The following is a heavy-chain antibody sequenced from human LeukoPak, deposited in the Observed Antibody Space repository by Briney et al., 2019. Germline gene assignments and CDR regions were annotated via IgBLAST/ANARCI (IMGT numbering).Heavy chain of an antibody. D-gene: IGHD1-26*01. CDR3: AKDKLEGASVDYYYGMDV. J-gene: IGHJ6*02. Sequence: PGGSLRLSCAASGFTFSSYAMSWVRQAPGKGLEWVSAISGSGGSTYYADSVKGRFTISRDNSKNTLYLQMNSLRAEDTAVYYCAKDKLEGASVDYYYGMDVWGQGTTVTVSS. CDR2: ISGSGGST. V-gene: IGHV3-23*01. CDR1: GFTFSSYA.